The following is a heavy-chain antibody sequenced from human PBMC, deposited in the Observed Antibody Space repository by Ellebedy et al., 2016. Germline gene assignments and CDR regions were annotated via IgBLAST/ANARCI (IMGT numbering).Heavy chain of an antibody. D-gene: IGHD3-22*01. CDR2: INHSGST. J-gene: IGHJ4*02. CDR1: GGSFSGYY. CDR3: ARGGYFDY. Sequence: SETLSLTCAVYGGSFSGYYWGWIRQPPGKGLEWIGEINHSGSTNYNPSLKSRVTITVDTPKNQFSLKLSSVTAADTAVYYCARGGYFDYWGQGTLVTVSS. V-gene: IGHV4-34*01.